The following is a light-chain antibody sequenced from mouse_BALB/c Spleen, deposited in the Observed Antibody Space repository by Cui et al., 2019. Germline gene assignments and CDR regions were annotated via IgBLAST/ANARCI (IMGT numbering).Light chain of an antibody. CDR2: STS. J-gene: IGKJ1*01. Sequence: QIVLTQSPAIMSASLGEEITLTCSASSSVSYTHWYQQKSGTSPKLLIYSTSNLASGVPSRFSGSGSGTFYSLTISSVEAEDAADYYCHQWSSYPTFGGGTKLEIK. V-gene: IGKV4-80*01. CDR3: HQWSSYPT. CDR1: SSVSY.